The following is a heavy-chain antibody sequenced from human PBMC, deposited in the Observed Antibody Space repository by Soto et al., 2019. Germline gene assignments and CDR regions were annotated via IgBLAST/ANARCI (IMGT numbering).Heavy chain of an antibody. CDR2: IRSDGSNA. CDR3: ARGDGDYHDGNGYLGRH. V-gene: IGHV3-74*01. J-gene: IGHJ4*02. D-gene: IGHD3-22*01. CDR1: GFTFSNYW. Sequence: EVQLVESGGGLFQPGGSLRLSCAASGFTFSNYWMHWVRQAPGKGLVWVSRIRSDGSNAEYADSVKGRFTISRDNAENTLYVQMNSLRVEDTAVYYCARGDGDYHDGNGYLGRHWGQGTLVTVSS.